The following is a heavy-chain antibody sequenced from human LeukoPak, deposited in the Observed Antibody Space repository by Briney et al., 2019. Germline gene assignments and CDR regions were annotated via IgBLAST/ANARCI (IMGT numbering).Heavy chain of an antibody. CDR2: IKEDGSEE. J-gene: IGHJ6*02. CDR3: ARDPYSSTWSYGMDV. CDR1: GFTFSSYW. D-gene: IGHD6-6*01. V-gene: IGHV3-7*05. Sequence: GGSLRPSCAASGFTFSSYWMSWVRQAPGKGLEWVANIKEDGSEEVYVDSVEGRFTISRDNAKNSLFLQMNTLRAEDTAVYYCARDPYSSTWSYGMDVWGQGTTVTVSS.